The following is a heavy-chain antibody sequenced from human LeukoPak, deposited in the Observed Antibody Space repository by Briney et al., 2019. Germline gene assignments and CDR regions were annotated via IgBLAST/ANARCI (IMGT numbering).Heavy chain of an antibody. CDR3: ARVFYDSSGDYYYYMDV. CDR1: GFTFSSYG. Sequence: PGGSLRLSCGASGFTFSSYGMHWVRQAPGKGLEWVAFIRYDGSNKYYADSVKGRFTISRDNSKNTLSVQMNSLRAEDTAVYYCARVFYDSSGDYYYYMDVWGKGTTVTISS. D-gene: IGHD3-22*01. J-gene: IGHJ6*03. CDR2: IRYDGSNK. V-gene: IGHV3-30*02.